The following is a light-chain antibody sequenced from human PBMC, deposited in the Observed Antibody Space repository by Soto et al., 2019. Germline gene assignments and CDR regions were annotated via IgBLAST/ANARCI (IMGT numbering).Light chain of an antibody. CDR3: AVWDDNLKGL. J-gene: IGLJ2*01. CDR2: AND. V-gene: IGLV1-44*01. Sequence: QSVLTQPHSMSGTPGQRVTISCSGSRSNIAGNAVTWYQQVPGTAPRLLIYANDQRPSGVSDRFSGSKSATSASLAISGLQSEDEADYYCAVWDDNLKGLFGGGTKLTVL. CDR1: RSNIAGNA.